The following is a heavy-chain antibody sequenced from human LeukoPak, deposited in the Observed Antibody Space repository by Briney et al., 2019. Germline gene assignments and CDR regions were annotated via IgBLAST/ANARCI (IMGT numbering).Heavy chain of an antibody. V-gene: IGHV4-31*03. D-gene: IGHD3-10*01. CDR3: ARDGSDAFDI. Sequence: SETLSLTCTVSGGSISSGGYYWSWIRQHPGTGLEWIGYIYYSGSTYYNPSLKSRVTISVDTSKNQFSLKLSSVTAADTAVYYCARDGSDAFDIWGQGTMVTVSS. CDR2: IYYSGST. J-gene: IGHJ3*02. CDR1: GGSISSGGYY.